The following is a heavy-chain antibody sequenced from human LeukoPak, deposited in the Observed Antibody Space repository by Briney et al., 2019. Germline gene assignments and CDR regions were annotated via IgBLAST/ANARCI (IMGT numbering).Heavy chain of an antibody. D-gene: IGHD3-10*01. CDR3: AGYYGSGRTSNWFDP. Sequence: SVKVSCTASGGTFSSYAISWVRQAPGQGLEWMGGIIPIFGTADYAQKFQGRVTITTDESTSTAYMELSSLRSEDTAVYYCAGYYGSGRTSNWFDPWGQGTLVTVSS. J-gene: IGHJ5*02. CDR2: IIPIFGTA. CDR1: GGTFSSYA. V-gene: IGHV1-69*05.